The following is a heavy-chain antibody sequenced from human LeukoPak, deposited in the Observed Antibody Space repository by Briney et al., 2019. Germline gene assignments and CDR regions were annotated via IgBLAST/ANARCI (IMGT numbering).Heavy chain of an antibody. CDR3: ARELRGYSWPYCSGGSCYSFGGMDV. D-gene: IGHD2-15*01. J-gene: IGHJ6*02. CDR2: IWYDGSNK. Sequence: GRSLRLSCAASGFTFSSYAMHWVRQAPGKGLEWVAVIWYDGSNKYYADSVKGRFTISRDNSKNTLYLQMNSLRAEDTAVYCCARELRGYSWPYCSGGSCYSFGGMDVWGQGTTVTVSS. V-gene: IGHV3-33*08. CDR1: GFTFSSYA.